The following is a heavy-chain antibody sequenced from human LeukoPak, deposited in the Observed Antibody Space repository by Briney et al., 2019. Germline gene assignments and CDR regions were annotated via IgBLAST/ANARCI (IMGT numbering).Heavy chain of an antibody. CDR3: ARAPYSSGYSMFDF. V-gene: IGHV1-18*01. J-gene: IGHJ4*02. CDR1: GYTFTSYG. CDR2: IRAYNGDT. D-gene: IGHD3-22*01. Sequence: ASVKVSCKASGYTFTSYGFTWVRQAPGQGLEWMGWIRAYNGDTNYAQKFQGRVTMTTDTSTSTAYMELRSMRSNDTAVYYCARAPYSSGYSMFDFWGQGTLVTVSS.